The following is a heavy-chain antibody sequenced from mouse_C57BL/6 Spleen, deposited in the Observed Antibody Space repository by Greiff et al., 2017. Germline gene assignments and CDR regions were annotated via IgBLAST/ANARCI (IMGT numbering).Heavy chain of an antibody. D-gene: IGHD2-4*01. CDR1: GYTFTSYW. Sequence: VQLQQPGAELVKPGASVKLSCKASGYTFTSYWMHWVKQRPGRGLEWIGRIDPNRGGTKYNEKFKSKATLTVDKPSSTAYMQLSSLTSEDSAVYYCARGNIDCDYAMDYWGQGTSVTVSS. J-gene: IGHJ4*01. CDR2: IDPNRGGT. CDR3: ARGNIDCDYAMDY. V-gene: IGHV1-72*01.